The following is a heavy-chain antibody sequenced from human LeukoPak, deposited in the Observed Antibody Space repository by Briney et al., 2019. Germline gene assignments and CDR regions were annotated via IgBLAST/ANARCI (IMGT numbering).Heavy chain of an antibody. D-gene: IGHD6-13*01. CDR1: GGSISSGSYY. J-gene: IGHJ4*02. CDR3: ARGDGIAAFY. V-gene: IGHV4-61*02. Sequence: SETLSLTCTVSGGSISSGSYYWSWIRQPAGKGLEWIGRIYASGSTKYSPSLKSRVTISVDTSKNQFSLKLSSVTAADTAVYYCARGDGIAAFYWGQGTLVTVSS. CDR2: IYASGST.